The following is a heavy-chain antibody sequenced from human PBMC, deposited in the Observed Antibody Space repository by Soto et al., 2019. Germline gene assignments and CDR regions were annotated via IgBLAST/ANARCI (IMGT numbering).Heavy chain of an antibody. V-gene: IGHV3-74*01. CDR1: WFTLSSHW. CDR3: AKSNYYGLGNYYYYYMDV. CDR2: INSDGSST. D-gene: IGHD3-10*01. J-gene: IGHJ6*03. Sequence: GGSLRLSCAASWFTLSSHWMHWVRQAPGKGLVWVSRINSDGSSTSDADSVKGRFTISRDNAKNTLYLQMNSLRAEDTAVYYCAKSNYYGLGNYYYYYMDVWGKGTTVTVSS.